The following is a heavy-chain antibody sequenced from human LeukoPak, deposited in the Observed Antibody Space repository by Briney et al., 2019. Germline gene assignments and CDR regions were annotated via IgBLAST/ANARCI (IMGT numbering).Heavy chain of an antibody. CDR3: AKDAPVNIVVVPAANS. V-gene: IGHV3-20*04. J-gene: IGHJ4*02. CDR1: GFTFDDYG. D-gene: IGHD2-2*01. Sequence: GGSLRLSCAASGFTFDDYGMSWVRQAPGKGLEWVSGINWNGGSTYYADSVKGRFTISRDNSKNTLYLQMNSLRAEDTAVYYCAKDAPVNIVVVPAANSWGQGTLVTVSS. CDR2: INWNGGST.